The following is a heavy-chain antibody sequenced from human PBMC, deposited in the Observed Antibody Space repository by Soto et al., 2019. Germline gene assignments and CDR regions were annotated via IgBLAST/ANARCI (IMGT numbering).Heavy chain of an antibody. V-gene: IGHV1-69*04. J-gene: IGHJ4*02. CDR3: ATSYGRGYRAFDY. D-gene: IGHD3-16*01. CDR2: VNPILSMS. Sequence: QVQLVQSGAEVKRPGSSVKVSCKASGDTFSFYSINWVRQAPGLGLEWMGRVNPILSMSNYAQRFQGGVTIAADKSTGTAYMELRSLRSEDTAMYYCATSYGRGYRAFDYWGEGALVTVSS. CDR1: GDTFSFYS.